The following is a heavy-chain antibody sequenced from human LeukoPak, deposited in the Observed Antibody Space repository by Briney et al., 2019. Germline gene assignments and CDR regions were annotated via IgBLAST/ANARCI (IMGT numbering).Heavy chain of an antibody. Sequence: GASVKVSCKTSGYTFSTYGITWVRQAPGQGFQWMGWISAHSGNTKYAENFQGRISLTTDTSATTAYMELRSLISDDKAVNYCARNLSSGGWTLEFDYWGQGSLVTVAS. CDR2: ISAHSGNT. D-gene: IGHD2-15*01. J-gene: IGHJ4*02. V-gene: IGHV1-18*01. CDR1: GYTFSTYG. CDR3: ARNLSSGGWTLEFDY.